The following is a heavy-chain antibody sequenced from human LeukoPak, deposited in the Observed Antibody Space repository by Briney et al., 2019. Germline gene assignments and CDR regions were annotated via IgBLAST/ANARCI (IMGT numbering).Heavy chain of an antibody. D-gene: IGHD6-19*01. V-gene: IGHV4-4*07. Sequence: SETLSLTCTVSGGSISSYYWSWLRQPAGEGLEWIGRIYTSGSTNYNPSLKCRVPISVDTSKNQFSLKLSSVTAADTAVYYCARDGLIAVAGTPSYYYYYYMDVWGKGTTVTVSS. CDR3: ARDGLIAVAGTPSYYYYYYMDV. CDR1: GGSISSYY. CDR2: IYTSGST. J-gene: IGHJ6*03.